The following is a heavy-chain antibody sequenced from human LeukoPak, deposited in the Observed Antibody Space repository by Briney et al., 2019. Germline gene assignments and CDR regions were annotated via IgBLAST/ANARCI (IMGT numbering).Heavy chain of an antibody. J-gene: IGHJ3*01. CDR2: IYFSGNT. Sequence: PSETLSLTCTVSGGSISSGGYYWSWIRHHPGKGLEWIGYIYFSGNTYYNPSLESRLIISVDRSKNQFSLKLTSVTAADTAVYYCARTASLSDRAFDVWGQGTMVTVSP. CDR1: GGSISSGGYY. CDR3: ARTASLSDRAFDV. V-gene: IGHV4-31*03. D-gene: IGHD2/OR15-2a*01.